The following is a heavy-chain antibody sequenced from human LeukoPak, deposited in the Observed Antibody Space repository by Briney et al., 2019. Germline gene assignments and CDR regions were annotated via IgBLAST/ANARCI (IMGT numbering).Heavy chain of an antibody. Sequence: GRSLRLSCAASGFTFSSYGMHWVRQAPGKGLERVAVISYDGSNKYYADSVKGRFTISRDNSKNTLYLQMNSLRAEDTAVYYCAKPPWTGTPAFDIWGQGTMVTVSS. J-gene: IGHJ3*02. CDR2: ISYDGSNK. V-gene: IGHV3-30*18. D-gene: IGHD1-1*01. CDR3: AKPPWTGTPAFDI. CDR1: GFTFSSYG.